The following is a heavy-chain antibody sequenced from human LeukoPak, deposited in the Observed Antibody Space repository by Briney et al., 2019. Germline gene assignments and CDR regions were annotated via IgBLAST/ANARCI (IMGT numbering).Heavy chain of an antibody. CDR3: AKGGDYGSINWFDP. Sequence: SETLSLTCTVSGGSISSYYWSWIRQPPGKGLEWIGHVYYSGSTNYNPSLNSRVTISIDTSKNQFSLRLSSVTAADTAVYYCAKGGDYGSINWFDPWGQGTLVTVSS. V-gene: IGHV4-59*01. CDR2: VYYSGST. J-gene: IGHJ5*02. D-gene: IGHD4-17*01. CDR1: GGSISSYY.